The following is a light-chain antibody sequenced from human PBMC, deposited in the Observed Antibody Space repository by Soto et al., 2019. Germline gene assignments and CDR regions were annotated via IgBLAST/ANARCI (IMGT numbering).Light chain of an antibody. CDR2: DAS. J-gene: IGKJ4*01. V-gene: IGKV3-11*01. Sequence: EIILTQSPATLSLSPGGSATLSCRASQSISNNLAWYQQKPVQPPRLLIYDASKGAAGIPARFSGSGSGTAFTLTISDLEPEDSAVYYCQQRSNWPPEFTFGGGTKVEI. CDR3: QQRSNWPPEFT. CDR1: QSISNN.